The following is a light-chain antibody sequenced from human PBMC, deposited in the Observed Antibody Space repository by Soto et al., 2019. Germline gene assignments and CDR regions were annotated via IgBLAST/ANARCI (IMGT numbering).Light chain of an antibody. V-gene: IGLV2-14*01. CDR2: EVS. CDR3: SSFASSSTLV. Sequence: QSVLTQPASVSGSPGQSITISCTGTSSDVGGYTHVSWYQQHPGRPPKLMIHEVSNRPSGVSNRFSGSKSGNTASLTISGLQAEDEAEYYCSSFASSSTLVFGTGTKVTVL. CDR1: SSDVGGYTH. J-gene: IGLJ1*01.